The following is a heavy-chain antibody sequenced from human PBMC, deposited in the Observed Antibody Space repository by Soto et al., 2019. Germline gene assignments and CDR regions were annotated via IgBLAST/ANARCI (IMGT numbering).Heavy chain of an antibody. J-gene: IGHJ4*02. D-gene: IGHD2-8*02. CDR3: AKFGETARWCFFDF. V-gene: IGHV3-23*01. CDR1: GFTFSNYA. Sequence: GGSLRLSCAASGFTFSNYAMSWVRQAPGKGLEWVSAISGSGGNTYYADSVKGRFTISRDNSKNTLYLQMNSLRAEDTAVYYCAKFGETARWCFFDFGGKGKLVPVSS. CDR2: ISGSGGNT.